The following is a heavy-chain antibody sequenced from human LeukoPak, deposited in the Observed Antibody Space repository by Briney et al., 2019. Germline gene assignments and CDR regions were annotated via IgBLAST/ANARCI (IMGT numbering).Heavy chain of an antibody. Sequence: GGSLRLSCAASGFTFSSYAITWVRQAPGKGLEWVSAVSSNGAKTYYADSVKGRFTISRDNAKNSVYLQMNSLRVEDTAVYYCARPMTTVTTDLDYWGQGTLVTVSS. CDR2: VSSNGAKT. CDR1: GFTFSSYA. D-gene: IGHD4-17*01. V-gene: IGHV3-23*01. CDR3: ARPMTTVTTDLDY. J-gene: IGHJ4*02.